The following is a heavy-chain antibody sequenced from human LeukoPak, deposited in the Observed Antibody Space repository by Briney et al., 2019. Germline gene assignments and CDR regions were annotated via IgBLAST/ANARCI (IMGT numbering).Heavy chain of an antibody. CDR1: GFTFSGYT. Sequence: PGGSLRLSCAAPGFTFSGYTMNWVRQAPGKGLEWVSSISSSSSSIYYADSVKGRFTISRDNAKNSLYLQMNSLRAEDTAVYYCARSGYNWNDVIFFDYWGQGTLVTVSS. J-gene: IGHJ4*02. D-gene: IGHD1-1*01. V-gene: IGHV3-21*01. CDR3: ARSGYNWNDVIFFDY. CDR2: ISSSSSSI.